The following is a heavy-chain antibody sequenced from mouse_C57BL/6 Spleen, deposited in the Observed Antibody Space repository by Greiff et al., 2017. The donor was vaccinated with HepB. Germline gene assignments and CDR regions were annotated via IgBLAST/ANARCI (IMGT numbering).Heavy chain of an antibody. Sequence: EVQLVESGGDLVKPGGSLKLSCAASGFTFSSYGMSWVRQTPDKRLEWVATISSGGSYTYYPDSVKGRFTISRDNAKNTLYLQMSSLKSEDTAMYYCAREFITTVVATSYYAMDYGGQGTSVTVSS. CDR3: AREFITTVVATSYYAMDY. J-gene: IGHJ4*01. CDR2: ISSGGSYT. D-gene: IGHD1-1*01. CDR1: GFTFSSYG. V-gene: IGHV5-6*01.